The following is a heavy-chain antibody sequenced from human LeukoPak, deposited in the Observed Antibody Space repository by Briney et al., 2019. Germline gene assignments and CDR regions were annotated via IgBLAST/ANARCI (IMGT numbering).Heavy chain of an antibody. Sequence: SETLPLTCAVYGGSFSGYYWSWIRRPPGKGLEWIGEINHSGSTNYNPSLKSRVTISVDTSKNQFSLKLSSVTAADTAVYYCAVSPYYYDSSGRLFDYWGQGTLVTVSS. D-gene: IGHD3-22*01. V-gene: IGHV4-34*01. J-gene: IGHJ4*02. CDR1: GGSFSGYY. CDR3: AVSPYYYDSSGRLFDY. CDR2: INHSGST.